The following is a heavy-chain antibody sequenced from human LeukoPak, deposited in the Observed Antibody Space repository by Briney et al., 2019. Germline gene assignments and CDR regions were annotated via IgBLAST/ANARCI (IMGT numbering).Heavy chain of an antibody. CDR2: IYYSGST. CDR3: ARVLYCRGDCYYGLDM. Sequence: SETLPHPRTVSGGSLRSYYRSWLRPPPGKGLGWVGYIYYSGSTNYNPSLKSRVTISVDTSKNQFSLKLSSVTAADTAVYYCARVLYCRGDCYYGLDMWGKGTTVTVSS. V-gene: IGHV4-59*01. D-gene: IGHD2-21*01. CDR1: GGSLRSYY. J-gene: IGHJ6*04.